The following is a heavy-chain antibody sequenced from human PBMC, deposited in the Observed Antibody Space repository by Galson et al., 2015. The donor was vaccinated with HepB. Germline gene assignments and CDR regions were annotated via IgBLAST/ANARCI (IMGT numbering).Heavy chain of an antibody. CDR2: IYSGGTS. CDR1: GFTVSSNH. J-gene: IGHJ6*03. D-gene: IGHD1-1*01. Sequence: SLRLSCAASGFTVSSNHMSWVRQAPGKGLEWVSLIYSGGTSYYADSVKGRFTISRDNPKNTLNFQMNNLRAEDTAVYYCARTRNWNYYMDVWGKGTTVTVSS. V-gene: IGHV3-53*01. CDR3: ARTRNWNYYMDV.